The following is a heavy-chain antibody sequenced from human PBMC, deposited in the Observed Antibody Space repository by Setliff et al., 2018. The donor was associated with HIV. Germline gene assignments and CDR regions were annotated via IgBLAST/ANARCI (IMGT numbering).Heavy chain of an antibody. CDR1: GGSFSDYY. D-gene: IGHD7-27*01. J-gene: IGHJ4*02. V-gene: IGHV4-34*01. Sequence: SETLSLTCAVYGGSFSDYYWTWIRQSPGKGLEWIGEINHSGSTNYNPSLKSRVTISVDTSKNQFSLKLSSVTAADTAVYYCAKLTPFDYWGQGTLVTVS. CDR3: AKLTPFDY. CDR2: INHSGST.